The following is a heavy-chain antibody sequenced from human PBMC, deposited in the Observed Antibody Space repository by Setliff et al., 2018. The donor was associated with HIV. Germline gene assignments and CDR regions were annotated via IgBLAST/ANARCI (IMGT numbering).Heavy chain of an antibody. V-gene: IGHV4-39*01. J-gene: IGHJ5*02. Sequence: ETLSLTCTVSGDSASNSRYYWAWTRQPPGKGLEYIGSIHYNEKTYYNPSLKRRLTISVDTSKNEFSLKLTSVTAADTAVYYCASRVYYYDESAILREEGFVPWGQGTLVTVSS. CDR3: ASRVYYYDESAILREEGFVP. CDR1: GDSASNSRYY. CDR2: IHYNEKT. D-gene: IGHD3-22*01.